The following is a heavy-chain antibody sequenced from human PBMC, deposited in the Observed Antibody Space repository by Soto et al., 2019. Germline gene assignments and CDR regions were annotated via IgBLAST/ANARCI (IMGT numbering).Heavy chain of an antibody. CDR1: GYTFTGYY. Sequence: EASVKVSCKASGYTFTGYYMHWVRQAPGQGXEWMGWINPNSGGTNYAQKFQGWVTMTRDTSISTAYMELSRLRSDDTAVYYCAREARGSSSWYYHSRDWFDPWGQGTLVTVSS. D-gene: IGHD6-13*01. CDR3: AREARGSSSWYYHSRDWFDP. CDR2: INPNSGGT. J-gene: IGHJ5*02. V-gene: IGHV1-2*04.